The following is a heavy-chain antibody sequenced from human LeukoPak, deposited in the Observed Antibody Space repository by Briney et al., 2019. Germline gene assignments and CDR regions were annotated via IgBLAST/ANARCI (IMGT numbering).Heavy chain of an antibody. V-gene: IGHV3-23*01. Sequence: GGSLRLSCAASGFTFSSYAMSWGRQAPGKGLDWVSGLSGGGGSTYYADSVKGRFTISRDNSKNTLYLQMNSLRAEDTAIYYCARTGYCSSTSCSAGFDPWGQGTLVTVSS. CDR3: ARTGYCSSTSCSAGFDP. CDR1: GFTFSSYA. D-gene: IGHD2-2*01. CDR2: LSGGGGST. J-gene: IGHJ5*02.